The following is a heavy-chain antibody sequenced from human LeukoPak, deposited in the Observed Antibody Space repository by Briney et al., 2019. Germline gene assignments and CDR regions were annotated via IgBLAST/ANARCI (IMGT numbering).Heavy chain of an antibody. CDR3: PRHVGFTKGPHASTGYPDF. D-gene: IGHD3-22*01. J-gene: IGHJ4*02. Sequence: PSETLSLTCTVSGASISSSRYYWGWIRQPPGKGLEWIGSIFYSGSAYYNSSLRSRVTISVDTSKNQFSLKWNPVTPPDPAVYYCPRHVGFTKGPHASTGYPDFWGQGSLVTVSS. CDR1: GASISSSRYY. V-gene: IGHV4-39*01. CDR2: IFYSGSA.